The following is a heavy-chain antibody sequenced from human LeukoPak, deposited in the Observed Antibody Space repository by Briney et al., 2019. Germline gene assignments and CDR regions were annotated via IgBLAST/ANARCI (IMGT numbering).Heavy chain of an antibody. D-gene: IGHD3-22*01. V-gene: IGHV3-33*01. CDR2: IWYDGSNN. Sequence: GGSLRLSCAASGFTFSSYGMHWVRQAPGKGLEWVAVIWYDGSNNYYADSVKGRFTISRDNSKNTLYLQMNSLRAEDTAVYYCARGTAYYYDSSGEYYFDYWGQGTLVTVSS. CDR1: GFTFSSYG. CDR3: ARGTAYYYDSSGEYYFDY. J-gene: IGHJ4*02.